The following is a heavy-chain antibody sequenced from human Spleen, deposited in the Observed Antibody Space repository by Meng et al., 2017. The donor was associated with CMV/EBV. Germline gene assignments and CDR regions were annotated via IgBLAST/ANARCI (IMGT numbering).Heavy chain of an antibody. V-gene: IGHV3-30*03. D-gene: IGHD6-13*01. CDR1: GFSFSSSV. CDR2: ISNDGDDK. CDR3: ARVAAAGRGMDV. J-gene: IGHJ6*02. Sequence: GESLKISCAASGFSFSSSVMHWVRQAPGKGLEWVAAISNDGDDKFYADSVKGRFTISRDNAKSTLFLQVNRLRAEDTGVYYCARVAAAGRGMDVWGPGTTVTVSS.